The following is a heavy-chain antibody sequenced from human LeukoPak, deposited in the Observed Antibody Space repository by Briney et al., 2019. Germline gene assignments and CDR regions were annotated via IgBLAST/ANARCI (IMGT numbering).Heavy chain of an antibody. J-gene: IGHJ6*02. CDR1: GFTFSSYS. D-gene: IGHD2-2*01. V-gene: IGHV3-21*01. CDR3: ARYCSSTSCYLGYYYGLDV. Sequence: GGSLRLSCAASGFTFSSYSMTWVRQAPGKGLEWVSSISSSSSYIYYADSVKGRFTISRDNAKNSLYLQMNSLRAEDTAVYFCARYCSSTSCYLGYYYGLDVWGQGTTVSVSS. CDR2: ISSSSSYI.